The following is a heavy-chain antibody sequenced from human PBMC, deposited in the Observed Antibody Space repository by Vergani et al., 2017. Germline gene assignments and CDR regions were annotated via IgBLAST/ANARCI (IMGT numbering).Heavy chain of an antibody. Sequence: QLQLQESGPGLVKPSETLSLTCTVSGGSISSSSYYWGWIRQPPGKGLGWIGSIYYSGSTYYNPSLKSRVTIAGDTAKNQCSLKLSAVTAAYTAVYYCERDVSDRDGGGYYYGMDVWGQGTTVTVSS. J-gene: IGHJ6*02. CDR3: ERDVSDRDGGGYYYGMDV. D-gene: IGHD3-16*01. CDR2: IYYSGST. V-gene: IGHV4-39*07. CDR1: GGSISSSSYY.